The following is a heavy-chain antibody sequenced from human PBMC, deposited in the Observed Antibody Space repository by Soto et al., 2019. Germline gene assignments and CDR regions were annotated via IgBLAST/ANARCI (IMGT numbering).Heavy chain of an antibody. CDR3: AKVGYFSGYYNWFDP. D-gene: IGHD5-18*01. CDR2: ITGSGDSI. CDR1: GLTLNNYV. V-gene: IGHV3-23*01. J-gene: IGHJ5*02. Sequence: GGSLRLSCVASGLTLNNYVMTWVRQAPGEGLEWVSSITGSGDSINYADSVKGRFIISRDKSENTLYLRMTRLRAEDTAVYYCAKVGYFSGYYNWFDPWGQGTLVTVSS.